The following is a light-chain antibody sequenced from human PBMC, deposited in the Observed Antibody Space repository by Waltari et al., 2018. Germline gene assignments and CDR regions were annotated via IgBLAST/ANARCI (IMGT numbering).Light chain of an antibody. J-gene: IGKJ4*01. CDR2: AAS. Sequence: DIQLTQSPSFLSASVGARVTITCRASPGISSYLAWCHQKPGKAPKLLIYAASTLQSWSPSRFSGSGSGTECTLTSSILQPEDFATYYGQQLNSYPRTFGGGPKVEIK. CDR1: PGISSY. CDR3: QQLNSYPRT. V-gene: IGKV1-9*01.